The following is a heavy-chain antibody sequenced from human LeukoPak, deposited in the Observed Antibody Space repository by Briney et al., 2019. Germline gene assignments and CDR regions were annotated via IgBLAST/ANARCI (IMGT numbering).Heavy chain of an antibody. CDR2: ISWNSGSI. V-gene: IGHV3-9*01. CDR3: AKGASRDGGVSGA. D-gene: IGHD2-8*02. J-gene: IGHJ5*02. CDR1: AFTFDDFA. Sequence: GGSLRLSCAASAFTFDDFAMHWVRQAQGKGLEWVSGISWNSGSIGYADSVKGRFTISRDNAKNSLYLQMNRLRAEDTALYYCAKGASRDGGVSGAWGQGTLVTVSS.